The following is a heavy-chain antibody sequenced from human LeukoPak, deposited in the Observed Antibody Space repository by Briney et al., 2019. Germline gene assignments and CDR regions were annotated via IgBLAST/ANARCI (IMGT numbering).Heavy chain of an antibody. CDR3: ARENWSQDY. CDR2: INKDGSKG. V-gene: IGHV3-7*01. CDR1: GFTFTNCY. Sequence: WRSLRLSRAASGFTFTNCYMTWVRQAPGKGLEWVANINKDGSKGSYVDSVRGRFTISRDNAKKSLYLQMDNLSAEDTATYYCARENWSQDYWGQGTRVTVSS. J-gene: IGHJ4*02. D-gene: IGHD1-1*01.